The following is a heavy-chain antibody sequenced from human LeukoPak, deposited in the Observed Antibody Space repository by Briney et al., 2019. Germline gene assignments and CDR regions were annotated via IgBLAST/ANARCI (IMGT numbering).Heavy chain of an antibody. CDR1: GFTFSDYY. J-gene: IGHJ4*02. CDR2: ISGSGGST. CDR3: AKDQDFDDFWSGYPFDY. Sequence: GGSLRLSCAASGFTFSDYYMSWVRQAPGKGLEWVSAISGSGGSTYYADSVKGRFTISRDNSKNTLYLQMNSLRAEDTAVYYCAKDQDFDDFWSGYPFDYWGQGTLVTVSS. D-gene: IGHD3-3*01. V-gene: IGHV3-23*01.